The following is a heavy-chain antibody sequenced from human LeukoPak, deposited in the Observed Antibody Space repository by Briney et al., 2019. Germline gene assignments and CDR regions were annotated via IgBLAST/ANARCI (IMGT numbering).Heavy chain of an antibody. D-gene: IGHD6-13*01. J-gene: IGHJ4*02. CDR3: AREGSSWYPGPFDY. Sequence: GGSLRLSCAASGFTFSSYWMHWVRQAPGKGLVWVSRINSDGSGTSYADSVKGRFTISRDNAKNSLYLQMNSLRAEDTAVYYCAREGSSWYPGPFDYWGQGTLVTVSS. CDR1: GFTFSSYW. V-gene: IGHV3-74*01. CDR2: INSDGSGT.